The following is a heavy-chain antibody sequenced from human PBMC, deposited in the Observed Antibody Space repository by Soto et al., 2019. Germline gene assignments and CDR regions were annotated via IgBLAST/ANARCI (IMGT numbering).Heavy chain of an antibody. Sequence: PSETLSLTCTVSGGSISSYYWSWLRQPPGKGLEWIGYIYYSGSTNYNPSLKSRATISVDTSKNQFSLKLSSVTAADTAVYYCARQANSGYAPPASWGQGTLVTVSS. CDR2: IYYSGST. V-gene: IGHV4-59*08. D-gene: IGHD5-12*01. J-gene: IGHJ4*02. CDR3: ARQANSGYAPPAS. CDR1: GGSISSYY.